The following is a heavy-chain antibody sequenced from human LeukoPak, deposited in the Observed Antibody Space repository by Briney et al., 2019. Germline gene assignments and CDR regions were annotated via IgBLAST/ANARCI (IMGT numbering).Heavy chain of an antibody. CDR3: ARAGDRSGYSDY. Sequence: SETLSLTCAVHGGSFSGYYWSWIRQPPGKGLEWIGEINHSGTTNYNPSLKSRVTISVDTSKNQFSLKLTSVTAADTAVYYCARAGDRSGYSDYWGQRTLVTVSS. CDR2: INHSGTT. J-gene: IGHJ4*02. V-gene: IGHV4-34*01. CDR1: GGSFSGYY. D-gene: IGHD3-22*01.